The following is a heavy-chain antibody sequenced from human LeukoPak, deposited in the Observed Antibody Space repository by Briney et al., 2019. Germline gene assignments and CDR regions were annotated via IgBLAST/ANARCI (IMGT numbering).Heavy chain of an antibody. CDR3: AKDPHIVVVPAANIGY. CDR2: ISGSGGST. D-gene: IGHD2-2*01. CDR1: GFTFSTYS. Sequence: GGSLRLSCAASGFTFSTYSMNWVRQAPGKGLEWVSAISGSGGSTYYADSVKGRFTISRDNSKNTLYLQMNSLRAEDTAVYYCAKDPHIVVVPAANIGYWGQGTLVTVSS. V-gene: IGHV3-23*01. J-gene: IGHJ4*02.